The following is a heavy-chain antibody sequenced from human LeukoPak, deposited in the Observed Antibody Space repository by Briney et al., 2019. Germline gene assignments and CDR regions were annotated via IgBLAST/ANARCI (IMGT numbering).Heavy chain of an antibody. J-gene: IGHJ6*02. CDR3: ARDRSYSGYDLSYGMDV. V-gene: IGHV4-59*01. CDR1: GGSINTYY. CDR2: IYYSGST. D-gene: IGHD5-12*01. Sequence: PSETLSLTCTVSGGSINTYYGSWIRQPPGKGLEWIGYIYYSGSTNYNPSLKSRVTISVDTSKNQFSLKLSSVTAADTAVYYCARDRSYSGYDLSYGMDVWGQGTTVTVSS.